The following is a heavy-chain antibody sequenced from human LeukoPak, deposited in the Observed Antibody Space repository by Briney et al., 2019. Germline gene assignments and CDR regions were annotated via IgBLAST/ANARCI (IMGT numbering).Heavy chain of an antibody. D-gene: IGHD4-17*01. J-gene: IGHJ6*01. CDR2: INPNSGVA. CDR3: ARDSTVTTRPYFYDGMGV. CDR1: GYTCTVYY. Sequence: ASVKLSCKASGYTCTVYYLHWVRQGPGQGPEWMGWINPNSGVANYAQKFQGRVSMTRDKSMSTAYMELSSLTSGDTAIYYCARDSTVTTRPYFYDGMGVWEQGTTVTVSS. V-gene: IGHV1-2*02.